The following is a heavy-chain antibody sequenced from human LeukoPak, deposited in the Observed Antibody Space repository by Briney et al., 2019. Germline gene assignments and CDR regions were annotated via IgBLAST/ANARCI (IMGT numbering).Heavy chain of an antibody. V-gene: IGHV4-39*07. Sequence: SETLSLTCTVSGGSISSSSYYGGWIRQPPGKGLEWIGSIYNSASTYYNPSLKSRVTMSVDTSQNVVSLRMTSVTAADTAMYYCARQDSKVGAYTGPYYLDYWGLGTLVTVSS. J-gene: IGHJ4*02. CDR1: GGSISSSSYY. D-gene: IGHD1-26*01. CDR3: ARQDSKVGAYTGPYYLDY. CDR2: IYNSAST.